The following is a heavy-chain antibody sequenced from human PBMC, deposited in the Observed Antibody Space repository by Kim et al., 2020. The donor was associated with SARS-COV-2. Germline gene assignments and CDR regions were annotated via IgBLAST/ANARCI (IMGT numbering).Heavy chain of an antibody. CDR1: GGSISSDNYY. D-gene: IGHD3-16*01. V-gene: IGHV4-30-4*01. CDR2: IYYTGST. Sequence: SETLSLTCTVSGGSISSDNYYWTWIRQPPGKGLEWIGYIYYTGSTYYSPSLKSRATISVHTSKNQFSLKLSSVTAADTAMYYCARDSRPGRSLGAFDRWGQGTMVTVSS. CDR3: ARDSRPGRSLGAFDR. J-gene: IGHJ3*02.